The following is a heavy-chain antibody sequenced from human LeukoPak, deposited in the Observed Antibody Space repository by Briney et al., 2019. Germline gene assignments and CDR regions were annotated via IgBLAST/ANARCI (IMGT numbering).Heavy chain of an antibody. J-gene: IGHJ4*02. CDR2: IDPSDSYT. CDR3: ARYYYGSGSEFRYYFDY. D-gene: IGHD3-10*01. Sequence: GESLKISCKGSGYSFTSYWLSWVRQMPGKGLEWMGRIDPSDSYTNYSPSFQGHVTISADKSISTAYLQWSSLKASDTAMYYCARYYYGSGSEFRYYFDYWGQGTLVTVSS. V-gene: IGHV5-10-1*01. CDR1: GYSFTSYW.